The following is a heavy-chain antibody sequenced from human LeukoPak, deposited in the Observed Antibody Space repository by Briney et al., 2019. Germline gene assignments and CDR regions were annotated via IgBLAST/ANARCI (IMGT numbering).Heavy chain of an antibody. CDR3: AGTFGVVIVPDY. Sequence: SETLSLTCAVSGYSISSGYYWGWIRQPPGKGLEWIGSIYHSGSTYYNPSLKSRVTISVDTSKNQFSLKLSSVTAADTAVQYCAGTFGVVIVPDYWGQGTLVTVSS. J-gene: IGHJ4*02. D-gene: IGHD3-3*01. V-gene: IGHV4-38-2*01. CDR1: GYSISSGYY. CDR2: IYHSGST.